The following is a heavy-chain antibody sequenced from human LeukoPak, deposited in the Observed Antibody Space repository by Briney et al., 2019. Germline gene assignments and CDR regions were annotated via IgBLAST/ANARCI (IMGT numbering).Heavy chain of an antibody. Sequence: GGSLRLSCAASGFTVSSNYMSWVRQAPGKGLEWVSVIYSGGSTYYADSVKGRFTISRDNSKNTLYLQMNSLRAEDTAVYYCARGLRLGELSLYGFDYWGQGTLVTVSS. J-gene: IGHJ4*02. CDR2: IYSGGST. V-gene: IGHV3-53*01. CDR3: ARGLRLGELSLYGFDY. CDR1: GFTVSSNY. D-gene: IGHD3-16*02.